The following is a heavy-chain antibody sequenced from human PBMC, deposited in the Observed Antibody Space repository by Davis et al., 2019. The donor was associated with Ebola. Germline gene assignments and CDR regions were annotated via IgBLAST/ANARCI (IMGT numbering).Heavy chain of an antibody. J-gene: IGHJ3*01. CDR1: GFTFSTYS. CDR2: ISSDSDYN. V-gene: IGHV3-48*02. CDR3: AKDTSNVWFDV. Sequence: GGSLRLSCAASGFTFSTYSMSWVRQAPGKALEWVSSISSDSDYNYYADSVNGRFTISRDTAKNSLYLQMNSLGDEDTAVYYCAKDTSNVWFDVWGQGTMVTVSS. D-gene: IGHD6-19*01.